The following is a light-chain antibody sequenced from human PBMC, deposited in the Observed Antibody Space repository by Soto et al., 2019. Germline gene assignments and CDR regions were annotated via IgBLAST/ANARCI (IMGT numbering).Light chain of an antibody. V-gene: IGKV3-20*01. CDR1: QSVRSNY. CDR2: GAS. J-gene: IGKJ4*01. Sequence: EIVLTQSPGTLSLSSGERATLSCRASQSVRSNYLAWYQQKPGQAPRLHIYGASSRATGIPDRFGGSGSGTDFTLTISRLEPEDFAVYYCQQYASSPLTFGGGTKVEIK. CDR3: QQYASSPLT.